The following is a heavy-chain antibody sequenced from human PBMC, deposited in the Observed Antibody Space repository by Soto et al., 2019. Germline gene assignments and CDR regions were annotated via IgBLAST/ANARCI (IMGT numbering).Heavy chain of an antibody. Sequence: QLQLQESSPGLLKPSETLSLTCTVSGGSISSSSYYWGWIRQPPGKGLEWIGSIYYSGSTYYNPSLKSRVTISVDTSKNQFSLKLSSVTAADTAVYYCAGITMVRGVPRLDPWGQGTLVTVSS. D-gene: IGHD3-10*01. V-gene: IGHV4-39*01. CDR2: IYYSGST. CDR1: GGSISSSSYY. CDR3: AGITMVRGVPRLDP. J-gene: IGHJ5*02.